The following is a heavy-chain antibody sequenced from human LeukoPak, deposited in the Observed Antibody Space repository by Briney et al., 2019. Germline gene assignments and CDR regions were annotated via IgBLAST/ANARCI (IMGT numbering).Heavy chain of an antibody. D-gene: IGHD3-10*01. CDR3: AREYGSGSCFDF. J-gene: IGHJ4*02. Sequence: QTGGSLRLSCAASGFAFSDYSMNWVRQAPGKGLEWVSYISSSDNTIHYADSVKGRFTISRDNAKNSLYLQMNSLRAEDTAVYYCAREYGSGSCFDFWGQGTLVTVSS. CDR1: GFAFSDYS. V-gene: IGHV3-48*04. CDR2: ISSSDNTI.